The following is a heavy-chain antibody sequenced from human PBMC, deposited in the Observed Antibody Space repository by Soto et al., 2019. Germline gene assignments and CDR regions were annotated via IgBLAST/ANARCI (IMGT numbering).Heavy chain of an antibody. J-gene: IGHJ3*02. Sequence: GALRLSCAVSGFICSSYDMSWVRQAPGKGLEWVSTILVGGSTHYEDSVKGRFTISRDTSKNTVYLQMNSLTAGDTAFYYCAKATATSGGAFEIYGQGTMVTVSS. CDR2: ILVGGST. CDR3: AKATATSGGAFEI. V-gene: IGHV3-23*01. CDR1: GFICSSYD. D-gene: IGHD1-1*01.